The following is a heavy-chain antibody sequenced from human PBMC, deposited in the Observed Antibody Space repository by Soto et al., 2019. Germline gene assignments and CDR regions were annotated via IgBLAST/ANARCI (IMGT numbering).Heavy chain of an antibody. J-gene: IGHJ3*02. D-gene: IGHD3-10*01. CDR2: INAGNGNT. CDR3: ALEKYGWGSYYKGAFDI. V-gene: IGHV1-3*01. CDR1: GYTFTSYA. Sequence: GASVKVSCKASGYTFTSYAMHWVRQAPGQRLERMGWINAGNGNTKYSQKFQGRVTITRDTSASTAYMELSSLRSEDTAVYYCALEKYGWGSYYKGAFDIWGQGTMVIVSS.